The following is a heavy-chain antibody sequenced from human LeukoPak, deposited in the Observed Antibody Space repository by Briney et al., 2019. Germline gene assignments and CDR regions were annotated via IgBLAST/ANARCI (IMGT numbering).Heavy chain of an antibody. CDR3: ARIGYYFDY. CDR2: VYSSGST. Sequence: SETLSLTCTVSGGSISSYYWSWIRQPPGKALEWIGYVYSSGSTYYNPSLKSRVTISVDTSKNQFSLKLSSVTAADTAVYYCARIGYYFDYWGQGTLVIVSS. V-gene: IGHV4-4*08. D-gene: IGHD3-22*01. CDR1: GGSISSYY. J-gene: IGHJ4*02.